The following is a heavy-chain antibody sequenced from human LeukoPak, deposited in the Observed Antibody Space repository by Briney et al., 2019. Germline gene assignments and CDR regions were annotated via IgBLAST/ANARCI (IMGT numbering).Heavy chain of an antibody. Sequence: ASVKVSCKASGYTFTSYYMHWVRQAPGQGLECMGIINPSGGSTSYAQKFQGRVTMTRDMSTSTVYMELSSLRSEDTAVYYCASPISGGGNDLDAFDIWGQGTMVTVSS. CDR2: INPSGGST. D-gene: IGHD4-23*01. CDR3: ASPISGGGNDLDAFDI. CDR1: GYTFTSYY. J-gene: IGHJ3*02. V-gene: IGHV1-46*01.